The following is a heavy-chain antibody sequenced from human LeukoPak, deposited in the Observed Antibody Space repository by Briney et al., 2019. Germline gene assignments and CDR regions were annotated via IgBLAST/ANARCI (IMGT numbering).Heavy chain of an antibody. CDR1: GFTVNTNY. CDR2: IYSGGSA. Sequence: GGSLRLSCAASGFTVNTNYMNWVRQAPGKGLEWVSVIYSGGSAYYSDSVKGRFTISRDDSSNSLYHQMNCLTTEDTAVYYCARGLFDSGSPTLFPWGQGTLVTVSS. V-gene: IGHV3-66*02. J-gene: IGHJ5*02. CDR3: ARGLFDSGSPTLFP. D-gene: IGHD3-22*01.